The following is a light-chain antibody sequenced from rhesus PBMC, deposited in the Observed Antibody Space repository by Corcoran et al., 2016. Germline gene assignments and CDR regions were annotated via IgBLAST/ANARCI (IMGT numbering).Light chain of an antibody. V-gene: IGKV1-22*01. Sequence: DIQMTQSPSSLSASVGDTVTITCRASQSISSWLAWYQQKPGKALKRLIYKASTLQSGVPARFSGSGSGTDFTLNISSLQSEDFATYYCQQYSSSPYSFGQGTKVEIK. CDR3: QQYSSSPYS. CDR2: KAS. J-gene: IGKJ2*01. CDR1: QSISSW.